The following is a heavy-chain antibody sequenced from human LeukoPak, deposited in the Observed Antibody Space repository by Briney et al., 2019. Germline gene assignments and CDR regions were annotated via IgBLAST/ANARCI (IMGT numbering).Heavy chain of an antibody. J-gene: IGHJ3*02. V-gene: IGHV4-38-2*02. Sequence: SETLSLTCTVSGYSISSAYYWGWIRQPPGKGLEWIGSIYHSGSANYNPSLKSRVTISVDKSKNQFSLKLSSVTAADTAVYYCARDRGGSGYYSDAFDIWGQGTMVTVSS. CDR1: GYSISSAYY. D-gene: IGHD3-22*01. CDR2: IYHSGSA. CDR3: ARDRGGSGYYSDAFDI.